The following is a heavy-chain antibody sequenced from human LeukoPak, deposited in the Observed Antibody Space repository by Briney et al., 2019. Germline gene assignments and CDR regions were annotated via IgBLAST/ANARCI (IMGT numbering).Heavy chain of an antibody. CDR2: TYYRSKWYN. CDR3: ARDAPGQSYFDY. Sequence: SQTLSLTCAISGDSVSGDRAVWNWIRQSPSRGLEWLGRTYYRSKWYNDYAVSVKGRITVNPDTSKNQFSLQLNSVTPEDTAVYYCARDAPGQSYFDYWGQGIPVTVSS. J-gene: IGHJ4*02. V-gene: IGHV6-1*01. D-gene: IGHD2-2*01. CDR1: GDSVSGDRAV.